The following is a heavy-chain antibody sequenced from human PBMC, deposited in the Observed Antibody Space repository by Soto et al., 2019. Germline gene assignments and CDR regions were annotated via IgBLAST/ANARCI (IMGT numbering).Heavy chain of an antibody. CDR1: GFTFSSYE. CDR2: ISSSGSTI. CDR3: AREDIVVVPAALHGYYGMDV. V-gene: IGHV3-48*03. Sequence: RLSCAASGFTFSSYEMNWVRRAPGKGLEWVSYISSSGSTIYYADSVKGRFTISRDNAKNSLYLQMNSLRAEDTAVYYCAREDIVVVPAALHGYYGMDVWGQGTTVTVSS. J-gene: IGHJ6*02. D-gene: IGHD2-2*01.